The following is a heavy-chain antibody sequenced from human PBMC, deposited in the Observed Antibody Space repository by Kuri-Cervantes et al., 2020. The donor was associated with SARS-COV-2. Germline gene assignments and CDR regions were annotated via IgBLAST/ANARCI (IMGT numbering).Heavy chain of an antibody. V-gene: IGHV1-8*01. CDR2: MNPNSGNT. J-gene: IGHJ3*01. CDR3: AKGRAYGSGSYPDAFDV. Sequence: ASVKVSCKASGYTFTSYDINWVRQATGQGLEWMGWMNPNSGNTGYAQKFQGRVTMTRNTSISTAYMELSSLRSEDTAVYYCAKGRAYGSGSYPDAFDVWGQGTMVTVSS. D-gene: IGHD3-10*01. CDR1: GYTFTSYD.